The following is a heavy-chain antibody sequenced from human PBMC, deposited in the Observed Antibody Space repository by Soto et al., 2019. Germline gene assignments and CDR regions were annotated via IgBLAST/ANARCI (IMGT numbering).Heavy chain of an antibody. Sequence: SETLSLTCAVSGGSISTSIWWSWVRQPPGKGLEWIGEIYHSGSTNYNPSLKSRVTISVDKSNNQFSLSLSSVTAADTAVYYCATRNYDILTGYYHSYFDSWGQGTLVTVSS. CDR2: IYHSGST. V-gene: IGHV4-4*02. CDR1: GGSISTSIW. CDR3: ATRNYDILTGYYHSYFDS. D-gene: IGHD3-9*01. J-gene: IGHJ4*02.